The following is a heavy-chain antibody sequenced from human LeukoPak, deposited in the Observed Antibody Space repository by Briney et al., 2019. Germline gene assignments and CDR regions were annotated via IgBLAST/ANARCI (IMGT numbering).Heavy chain of an antibody. Sequence: GRSLRLFCAASGFTFDDYAMHWVRQAPGKGLEWVSGISWNSGSIGYADSVKGRFTISRDNAKNSLYLQMNSLRAEDTALYYCAKDDYYDSSGYDVGAFDIWGQGTMVTVSS. CDR2: ISWNSGSI. D-gene: IGHD3-22*01. CDR1: GFTFDDYA. V-gene: IGHV3-9*01. J-gene: IGHJ3*02. CDR3: AKDDYYDSSGYDVGAFDI.